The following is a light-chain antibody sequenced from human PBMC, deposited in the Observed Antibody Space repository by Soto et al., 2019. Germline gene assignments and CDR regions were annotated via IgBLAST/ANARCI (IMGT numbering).Light chain of an antibody. J-gene: IGKJ2*01. CDR2: GAS. CDR1: QSVSGY. CDR3: QQYGSSPYT. Sequence: EVVLTQSPGTLSLSPGDRATLSCRASQSVSGYLAWYQQKPGQAPRLLIYGASSRATSIPDRFSGSGSGTDFTLTISRLEPEDSAVYYCQQYGSSPYTFGQGTKLEIK. V-gene: IGKV3-20*01.